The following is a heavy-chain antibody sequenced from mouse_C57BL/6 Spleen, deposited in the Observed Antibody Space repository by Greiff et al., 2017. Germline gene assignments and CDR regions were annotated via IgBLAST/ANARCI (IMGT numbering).Heavy chain of an antibody. CDR2: ISSGSSTI. V-gene: IGHV5-17*01. CDR1: GFTFSDYG. CDR3: ARGGDYYGSSSLGY. J-gene: IGHJ2*01. Sequence: EVKLMESGGGLVKPGGSLKLSCAASGFTFSDYGMHWVRQAPEKGLEWVAYISSGSSTIYYADTVKGRFTISRDNAKNTLFLQMTSLRSEDTAMYYCARGGDYYGSSSLGYWGQGTTLTVSS. D-gene: IGHD1-1*01.